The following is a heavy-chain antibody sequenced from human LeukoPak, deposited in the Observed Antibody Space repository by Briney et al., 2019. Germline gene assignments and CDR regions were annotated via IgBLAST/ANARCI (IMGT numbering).Heavy chain of an antibody. CDR3: ARDQATVNYYYYGMDV. CDR1: GGSISSGGYY. CDR2: IYYSGST. J-gene: IGHJ6*02. D-gene: IGHD4-17*01. Sequence: SQTLSLTCTVSGGSISSGGYYWSWIRQHPGKGLEWIGYIYYSGSTYYNPSLKSRVTISVDTSKNQFSLKLSSVTAADTAVYYCARDQATVNYYYYGMDVWGQGTTVTVSS. V-gene: IGHV4-31*03.